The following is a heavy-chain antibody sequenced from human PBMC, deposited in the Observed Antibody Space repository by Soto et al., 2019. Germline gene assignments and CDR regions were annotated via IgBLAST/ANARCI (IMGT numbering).Heavy chain of an antibody. CDR3: AAGSDYGGAFLY. CDR1: GCSFTTSW. D-gene: IGHD6-25*01. CDR2: IFPGDSDT. J-gene: IGHJ4*02. Sequence: XESLKISGKASGCSFTTSWIGWVRQMSGKGLEWMGVIFPGDSDTRYSPSFQGQVTISADKSITSAYLKWSSLKASDTAMYYCAAGSDYGGAFLYWGQGSQVTVSS. V-gene: IGHV5-51*01.